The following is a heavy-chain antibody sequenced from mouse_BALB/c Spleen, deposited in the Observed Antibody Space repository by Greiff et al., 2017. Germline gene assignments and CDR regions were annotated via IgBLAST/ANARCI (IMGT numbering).Heavy chain of an antibody. CDR3: VFTTGGFAY. D-gene: IGHD1-1*01. CDR2: IDPANGNT. Sequence: VQLQQSGAELVKPGASVKLSCTASGFNIKDTYMHWVKQRPEQGLEWIGRIDPANGNTKYDPKFQGKATITADTSSNTAYLQLSSLTSEDTAVYYCVFTTGGFAYWGQGTLVTVSA. CDR1: GFNIKDTY. J-gene: IGHJ3*01. V-gene: IGHV14-3*02.